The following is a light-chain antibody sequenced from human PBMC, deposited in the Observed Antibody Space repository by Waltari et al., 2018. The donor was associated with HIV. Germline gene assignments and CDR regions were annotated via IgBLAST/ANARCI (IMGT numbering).Light chain of an antibody. J-gene: IGLJ2*01. CDR3: CSYAGGSRI. Sequence: QSDLTQPASVSGSPGQSITMSCTVASSDVGDFNLVSWYQKHPGKAPKLMIYEVTKRPSGVSNRFSGSKSGNTASLTISGLQAEDEADYYCCSYAGGSRIFGGGTKLNVL. V-gene: IGLV2-23*02. CDR2: EVT. CDR1: SSDVGDFNL.